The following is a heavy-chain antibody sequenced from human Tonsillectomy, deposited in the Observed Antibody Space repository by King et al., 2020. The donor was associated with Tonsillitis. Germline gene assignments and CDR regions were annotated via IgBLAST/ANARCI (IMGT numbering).Heavy chain of an antibody. CDR2: IWYDGSNI. V-gene: IGHV3-33*08. Sequence: VQLVESGGGVVQPGRSLRLSCAASGFTFSSRGMHWVRQAPGKGLEWVAVIWYDGSNIYYADSVKGRFTISRDNSKNTLYLQMNSLRAEDTAVYYCAREGGGYSSGWDTGPRFDVWGRGTTVTVSS. CDR3: AREGGGYSSGWDTGPRFDV. D-gene: IGHD6-19*01. CDR1: GFTFSSRG. J-gene: IGHJ6*04.